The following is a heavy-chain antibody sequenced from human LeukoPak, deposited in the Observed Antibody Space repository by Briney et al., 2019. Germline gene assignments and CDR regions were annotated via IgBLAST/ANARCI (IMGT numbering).Heavy chain of an antibody. Sequence: GGSLRLSCAASGFTFSSYSMNWVRQAPGKGLEWVSSISSSSSYIYYADSVKGRFTISRDNAKSSLYLQMNSLRAEDTAVYYCARDLVGTNPDSFDVWSQGTMVTVSS. CDR3: ARDLVGTNPDSFDV. CDR1: GFTFSSYS. V-gene: IGHV3-21*01. D-gene: IGHD1-1*01. J-gene: IGHJ3*01. CDR2: ISSSSSYI.